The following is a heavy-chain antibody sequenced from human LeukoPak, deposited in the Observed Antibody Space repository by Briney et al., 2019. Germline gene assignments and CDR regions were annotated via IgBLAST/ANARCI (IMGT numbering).Heavy chain of an antibody. CDR1: GFTFSSYA. CDR2: ISYDGSNK. CDR3: ATYSSGWYNWRTTDYFDY. D-gene: IGHD6-19*01. J-gene: IGHJ4*02. Sequence: GGSLRLSCAASGFTFSSYAMHWVRQAPGKGLEWVAVISYDGSNKYYADSVKGRFTISRDNSKNTLYLQMNSLRAEDTAVYYCATYSSGWYNWRTTDYFDYWGQGTLVTVSS. V-gene: IGHV3-30*04.